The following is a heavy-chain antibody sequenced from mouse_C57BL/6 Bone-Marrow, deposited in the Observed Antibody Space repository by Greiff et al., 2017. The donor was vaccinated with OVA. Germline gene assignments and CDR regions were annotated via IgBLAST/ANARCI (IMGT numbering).Heavy chain of an antibody. V-gene: IGHV1-26*01. Sequence: EVQLQQSGPELVKPGASVKISCKASGYTFTDYYMNWVKQSHGKSLEWIGDINPNNGGTSYNQKFKGTATLTVDQSSSTAYMELRSLPSADSAVLYCARERGQATLDYAMDDWGQGTAVTVSS. CDR2: INPNNGGT. J-gene: IGHJ4*01. D-gene: IGHD3-2*02. CDR1: GYTFTDYY. CDR3: ARERGQATLDYAMDD.